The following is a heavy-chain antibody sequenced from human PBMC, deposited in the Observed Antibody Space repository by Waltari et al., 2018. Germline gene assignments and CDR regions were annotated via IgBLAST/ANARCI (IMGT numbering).Heavy chain of an antibody. Sequence: EVQLLESGGDLVQPGGSLRLSCAASGFAFSSYWMQWVRQVPGKGLVWVSLINSDGSNTEYADSVKGRFTISRDNAKNSLYLQMNSLRVEDTAVYYCLGGAGWLTDYWGRGTLITVSS. CDR1: GFAFSSYW. D-gene: IGHD2-15*01. J-gene: IGHJ4*02. CDR2: INSDGSNT. V-gene: IGHV3-74*03. CDR3: LGGAGWLTDY.